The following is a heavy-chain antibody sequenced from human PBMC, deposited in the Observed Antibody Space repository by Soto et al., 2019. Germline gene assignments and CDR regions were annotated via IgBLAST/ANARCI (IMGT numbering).Heavy chain of an antibody. Sequence: PSETLSLTCVVSGGSIISSNWWNWVRQPPGKGLEWIGEIYHSGSTYYKPSLKSRVAMSVDTSKNQFSLKLTSATAADTAVYYCARRDWSGSTSHFYFDYWGQGVLVTVSS. CDR1: GGSIISSNW. V-gene: IGHV4-4*02. J-gene: IGHJ4*02. D-gene: IGHD3-9*01. CDR3: ARRDWSGSTSHFYFDY. CDR2: IYHSGST.